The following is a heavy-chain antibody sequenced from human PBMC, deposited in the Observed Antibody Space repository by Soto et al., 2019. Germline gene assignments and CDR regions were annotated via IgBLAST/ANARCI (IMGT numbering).Heavy chain of an antibody. CDR1: GFTFSSYS. Sequence: PGGSLRLSCAASGFTFSSYSMSWVRQAPWKGLEWVSAISGSGVSTYYADSVKGRFPISRDNSKNTLYLQMNSLRAEDTAVYYWAKAVASCGGPIDYWVQGTLVTLSS. D-gene: IGHD2-2*01. J-gene: IGHJ4*02. CDR3: AKAVASCGGPIDY. CDR2: ISGSGVST. V-gene: IGHV3-23*01.